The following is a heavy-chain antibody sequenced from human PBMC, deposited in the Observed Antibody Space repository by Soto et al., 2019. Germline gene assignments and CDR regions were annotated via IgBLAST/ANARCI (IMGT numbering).Heavy chain of an antibody. CDR1: GDSIASHDYY. CDR3: ARDRGWEFLEGSGMDV. Sequence: QVQLQESGPGLVKPSQTLSLTCIVSGDSIASHDYYWSWIRLLPGKGLEWIGQIYHSGSTSYNPSLKRRLEISADTSKKQSSLTLTSATAADTAVYCCARDRGWEFLEGSGMDVGGQGTTVTVSS. CDR2: IYHSGST. V-gene: IGHV4-31*03. J-gene: IGHJ6*02. D-gene: IGHD3-10*01.